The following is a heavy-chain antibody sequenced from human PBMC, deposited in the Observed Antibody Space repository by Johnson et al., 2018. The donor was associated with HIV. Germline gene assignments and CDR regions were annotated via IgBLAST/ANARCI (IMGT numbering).Heavy chain of an antibody. CDR1: GFTFSSYT. V-gene: IGHV3-30*04. CDR2: ISYDGSNK. Sequence: QVQLVESGGGVVQPGRSLRLSCAASGFTFSSYTIHWVRQAPGKGLEWVAFISYDGSNKYYADSVKGRFTISRDNSKNTLYLQMNSLRAEDTAVYYCARAHDAFDIWGQGTMVTVSS. CDR3: ARAHDAFDI. J-gene: IGHJ3*02.